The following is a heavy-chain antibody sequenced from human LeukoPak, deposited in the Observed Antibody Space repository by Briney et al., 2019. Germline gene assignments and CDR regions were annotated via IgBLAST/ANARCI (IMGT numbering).Heavy chain of an antibody. Sequence: SGGSLRLSCAASGFTFSSYSMNWVRQAPGKGLEWVSYISSSSSTIYYADSVKGRFTISRDNAKNSLYLQMNSLRAEDTAVYYCAKSPPLGATVRGVIIRPDYWGQGTLVTVSS. CDR1: GFTFSSYS. CDR2: ISSSSSTI. J-gene: IGHJ4*02. CDR3: AKSPPLGATVRGVIIRPDY. V-gene: IGHV3-48*04. D-gene: IGHD3-10*01.